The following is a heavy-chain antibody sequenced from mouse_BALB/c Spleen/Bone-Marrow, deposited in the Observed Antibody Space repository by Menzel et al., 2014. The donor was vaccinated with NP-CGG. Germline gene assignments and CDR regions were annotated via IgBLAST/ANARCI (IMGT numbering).Heavy chain of an antibody. CDR1: GYTSTDYY. Sequence: VQLQQSGAELARPGASVKLSCKASGYTSTDYYINWMKQRTGQGLEWIGEIYPGSDNTYYNEKFKGKATLTADKSSSTTYMQLSSLTSEDSAVYFCARTTTATSYWGQGLWSLSLQ. D-gene: IGHD1-2*01. J-gene: IGHJ3*01. V-gene: IGHV1-77*01. CDR3: ARTTTATSY. CDR2: IYPGSDNT.